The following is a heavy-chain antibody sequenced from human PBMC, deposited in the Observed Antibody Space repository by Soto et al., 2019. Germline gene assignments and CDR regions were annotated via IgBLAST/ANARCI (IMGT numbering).Heavy chain of an antibody. J-gene: IGHJ4*02. CDR2: ISGSGGST. Sequence: PGGSLRLSCAASGFTFSSYAMSWVRQAPGKGLEWVSAISGSGGSTYYADSVKGRFTISRDNSKNTLYLQMNSLRAEDTAVYYCAKDLLTMRKLRYFDWYFDYWGQGTLVTVSS. D-gene: IGHD3-9*01. CDR3: AKDLLTMRKLRYFDWYFDY. V-gene: IGHV3-23*01. CDR1: GFTFSSYA.